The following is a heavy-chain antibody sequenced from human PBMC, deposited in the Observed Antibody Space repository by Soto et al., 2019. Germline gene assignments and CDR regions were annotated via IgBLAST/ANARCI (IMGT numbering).Heavy chain of an antibody. Sequence: QLQLQESGPGLVKPSETLSLTCSVSGGSISSSPYYWGWIRQPPGKGLEWLGTIYYSGTTSYNPSLKIRVIISVDTSNNQLFLKLRSVTAADTAVYYCARHRQYYDTSGYQQRYFDYWGQGTQVTVSS. CDR1: GGSISSSPYY. CDR3: ARHRQYYDTSGYQQRYFDY. D-gene: IGHD3-22*01. J-gene: IGHJ4*02. V-gene: IGHV4-39*01. CDR2: IYYSGTT.